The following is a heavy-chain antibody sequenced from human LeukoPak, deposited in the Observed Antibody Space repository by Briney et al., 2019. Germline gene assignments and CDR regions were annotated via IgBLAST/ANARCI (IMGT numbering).Heavy chain of an antibody. V-gene: IGHV1-69*13. Sequence: ASVTVSCKASGGTFSSYAISWVRQAPGQGLEWMGGIIPIFGTANYAQKFQGRVTITADESTSTAYMELSSLRSEDTAVYYCARRGRNWGHDALDIWGQGTMVTVSS. J-gene: IGHJ3*02. CDR1: GGTFSSYA. CDR3: ARRGRNWGHDALDI. CDR2: IIPIFGTA. D-gene: IGHD7-27*01.